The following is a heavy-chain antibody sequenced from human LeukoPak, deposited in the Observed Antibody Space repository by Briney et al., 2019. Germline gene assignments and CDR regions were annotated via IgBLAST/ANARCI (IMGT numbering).Heavy chain of an antibody. CDR1: GGSISSSSYY. J-gene: IGHJ5*02. CDR2: IYYSGNT. V-gene: IGHV4-39*01. D-gene: IGHD4-17*01. CDR3: ARHLLGYGEGNWFDP. Sequence: SETLPLTCTVSGGSISSSSYYWGWIRQPPGKGLEWIGNIYYSGNTYYNPSLKSRVTISVDTSKNQFSLKLGSVTAADTAVYFCARHLLGYGEGNWFDPWGQGTLVTVSS.